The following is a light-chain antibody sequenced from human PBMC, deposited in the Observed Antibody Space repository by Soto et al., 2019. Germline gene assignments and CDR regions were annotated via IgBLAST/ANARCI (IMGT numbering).Light chain of an antibody. CDR2: GDS. CDR1: SSNIGAGYD. CDR3: QSYDSSLSSYV. V-gene: IGLV1-40*01. J-gene: IGLJ1*01. Sequence: QSVLTQPPSVSGAPGQRVTISCTGSSSNIGAGYDVHWYQQLPGTAPKLLIYGDSNRPSGVPDRFSGSQSGTSSSLAIPGLQAEDEADYYCQSYDSSLSSYVFGTGTKLTV.